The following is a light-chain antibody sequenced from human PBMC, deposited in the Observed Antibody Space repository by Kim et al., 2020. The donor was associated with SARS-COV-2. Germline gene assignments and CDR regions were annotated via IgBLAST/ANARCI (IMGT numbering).Light chain of an antibody. CDR2: DVS. V-gene: IGLV2-11*01. Sequence: GQSDPIACSGTSSDVGGYNYVSWYQQHPGKAPKLMIYDVSKRPSGVPDRFSGSKSGNTASLTISGLQAEDEADYYCCSYAGSYTWVFGGGTQLTVL. J-gene: IGLJ3*02. CDR1: SSDVGGYNY. CDR3: CSYAGSYTWV.